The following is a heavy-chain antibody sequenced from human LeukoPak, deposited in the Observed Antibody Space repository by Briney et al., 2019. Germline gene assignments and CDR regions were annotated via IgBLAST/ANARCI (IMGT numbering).Heavy chain of an antibody. CDR3: ARGRFCSSSSCSLFDY. D-gene: IGHD2-2*01. Sequence: GESLKISCKGSGYIFTNYWMAWVRQMPGKGLEWMGIVYPGDFDTSYSPSFQGQVTISADKSISTAYLQWSSLKASDTAMYFCARGRFCSSSSCSLFDYWGQGTLVTVSS. CDR2: VYPGDFDT. CDR1: GYIFTNYW. J-gene: IGHJ4*02. V-gene: IGHV5-51*01.